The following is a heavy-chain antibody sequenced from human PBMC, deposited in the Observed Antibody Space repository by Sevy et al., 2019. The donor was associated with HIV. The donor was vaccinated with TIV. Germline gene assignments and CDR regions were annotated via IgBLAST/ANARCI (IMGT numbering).Heavy chain of an antibody. Sequence: GGSLRLSCAASGFTFSSYGMHWVRQAPGKGLEWVAVIWYDGSNKYYADSVKGRFTISRDNSRNTLYLQMNSLRAEDTAIYYCARDRGEILRSAFKSWGQGTLVTVSS. CDR3: ARDRGEILRSAFKS. CDR1: GFTFSSYG. V-gene: IGHV3-33*01. J-gene: IGHJ5*02. D-gene: IGHD3-10*01. CDR2: IWYDGSNK.